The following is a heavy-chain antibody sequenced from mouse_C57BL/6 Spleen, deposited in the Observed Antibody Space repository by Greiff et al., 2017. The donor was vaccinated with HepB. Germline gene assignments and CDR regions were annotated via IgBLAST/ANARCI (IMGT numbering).Heavy chain of an antibody. CDR2: ISSGSSTI. D-gene: IGHD1-1*01. J-gene: IGHJ4*01. CDR3: AGTSTAVAYYAMDY. V-gene: IGHV5-17*01. CDR1: GFTFSDYG. Sequence: EVMLVESGGGLVKPGGSLKLSCAASGFTFSDYGMHWVRQAPEKGLEWVAYISSGSSTIYYADTVKGRFTISRDNAKNTLFLQMTSLRSEDTAMYYCAGTSTAVAYYAMDYWGQGTSVTVSS.